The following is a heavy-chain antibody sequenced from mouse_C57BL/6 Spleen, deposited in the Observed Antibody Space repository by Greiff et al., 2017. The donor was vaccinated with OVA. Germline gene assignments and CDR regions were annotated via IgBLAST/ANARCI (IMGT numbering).Heavy chain of an antibody. CDR3: ASGDYDGAYYAMDY. J-gene: IGHJ4*01. CDR1: GYTFTSYW. D-gene: IGHD2-4*01. Sequence: VKLQQPGAELVRPGSSVKLSCKASGYTFTSYWMHWVKQRPIQGLEWIGNIDPSDSETHYNQKFKDKATLTVDKSSSTAYMQLSSLTSEDSAVYYCASGDYDGAYYAMDYWGQGTSVTVSS. V-gene: IGHV1-52*01. CDR2: IDPSDSET.